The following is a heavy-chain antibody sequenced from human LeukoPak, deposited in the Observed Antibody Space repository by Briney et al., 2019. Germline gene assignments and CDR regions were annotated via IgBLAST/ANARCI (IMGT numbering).Heavy chain of an antibody. V-gene: IGHV1-8*02. Sequence: GASVKVSCKASGYTFTSYGINWVRQATGQGLEWMGWVNPNSGNTGYAQKFQGRVTMTRNTSISTAYMELSSLRSEDTAVYYCARGPPYYYYMDVWGKGTTVTVSS. CDR2: VNPNSGNT. CDR3: ARGPPYYYYMDV. J-gene: IGHJ6*03. CDR1: GYTFTSYG.